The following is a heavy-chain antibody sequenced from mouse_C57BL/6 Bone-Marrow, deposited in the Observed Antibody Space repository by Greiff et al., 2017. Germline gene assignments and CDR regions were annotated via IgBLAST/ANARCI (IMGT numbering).Heavy chain of an antibody. J-gene: IGHJ3*01. V-gene: IGHV1-81*01. CDR1: GYTFTSYG. Sequence: QVQLKESGAELARPGASVKLSCKASGYTFTSYGISWVKQRTGQGLEWIGEIYPRSGNTYYNEKFKGKATLTADKSSSTAYMGLRSLTSEDSAVYFCARLRAWFAYWGQGTLVTVSA. CDR2: IYPRSGNT. CDR3: ARLRAWFAY. D-gene: IGHD1-1*01.